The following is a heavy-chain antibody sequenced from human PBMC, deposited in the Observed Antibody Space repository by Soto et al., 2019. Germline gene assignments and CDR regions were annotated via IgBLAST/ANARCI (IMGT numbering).Heavy chain of an antibody. V-gene: IGHV1-69*01. J-gene: IGHJ5*02. CDR2: IIPIFGTA. D-gene: IGHD4-17*01. CDR3: ARRGYDYGDYSNWFDP. CDR1: GGTFSSYA. Sequence: QVQLVQSGAEVNKPGSSLKVSCKASGGTFSSYASSWVRQAPGQGLEWMGGIIPIFGTANYAQKFQGRVTITADESTITAYMELSSLRSEDTAVYYCARRGYDYGDYSNWFDPWGQGPLVTVSS.